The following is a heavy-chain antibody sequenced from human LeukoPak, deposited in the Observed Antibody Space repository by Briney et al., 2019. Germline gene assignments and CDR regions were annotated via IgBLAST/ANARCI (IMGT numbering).Heavy chain of an antibody. CDR2: VNPNSGNT. CDR1: GYTFTSYD. D-gene: IGHD4-17*01. V-gene: IGHV1-8*01. Sequence: ASVKVSCKASGYTFTSYDINWVRQATGQGLEWMGWVNPNSGNTGYAQKFQGRVTMTRNTSISTAYMELSSLRSEDTAVYYCARIYGDYDPLDYWGQGTLVTVSS. CDR3: ARIYGDYDPLDY. J-gene: IGHJ4*02.